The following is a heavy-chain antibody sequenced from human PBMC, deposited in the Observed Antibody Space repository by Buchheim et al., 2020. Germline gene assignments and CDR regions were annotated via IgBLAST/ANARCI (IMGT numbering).Heavy chain of an antibody. J-gene: IGHJ6*02. Sequence: EVQLVESGGGLVQPGRSLRLSCTASGFTFGDYAMSWFRQAPGKGLEWVGFIRSKAYGGTTEYAASVKDRFTISRDDSKSIAYLQMNSLKTEDTAVYYCTRVGGYSSSWYVDYGMDVWGQGTT. CDR1: GFTFGDYA. D-gene: IGHD6-13*01. CDR2: IRSKAYGGTT. CDR3: TRVGGYSSSWYVDYGMDV. V-gene: IGHV3-49*03.